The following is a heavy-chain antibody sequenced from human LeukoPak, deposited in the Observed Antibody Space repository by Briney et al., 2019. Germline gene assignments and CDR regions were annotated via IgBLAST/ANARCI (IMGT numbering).Heavy chain of an antibody. Sequence: GASVKVPCKASGYTFTGYYMHWVRQAPGQGLEWMGWINPNSDGTNYAQKFQGRVTMTRDTSISTAYMELSRLRSDDTAVYYCATYRLYNWNYLFDYWGQGTLVTVSS. CDR3: ATYRLYNWNYLFDY. CDR1: GYTFTGYY. V-gene: IGHV1-2*02. D-gene: IGHD1-7*01. CDR2: INPNSDGT. J-gene: IGHJ4*02.